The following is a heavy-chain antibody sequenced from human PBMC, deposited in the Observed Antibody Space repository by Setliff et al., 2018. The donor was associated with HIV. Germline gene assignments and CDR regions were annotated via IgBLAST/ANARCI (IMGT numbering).Heavy chain of an antibody. CDR1: GGSISSHY. CDR2: IYYSGST. J-gene: IGHJ4*02. CDR3: ASRAVAAFDY. V-gene: IGHV4-59*11. Sequence: SETLSLTCTVSGGSISSHYWSWIRQPPGKGLEWIGYIYYSGSTKYNPSLKSRVTMSVDTSKNQFSLKLSSVTAADTAVYYCASRAVAAFDYWGQGTLVTVS. D-gene: IGHD6-19*01.